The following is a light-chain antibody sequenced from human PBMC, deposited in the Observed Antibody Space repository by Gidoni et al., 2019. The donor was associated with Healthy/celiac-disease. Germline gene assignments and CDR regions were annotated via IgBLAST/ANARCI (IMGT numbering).Light chain of an antibody. V-gene: IGKV3-20*01. CDR2: GAS. J-gene: IGKJ2*01. Sequence: EIVLTQSPGPLSLSPGERTTLSCRASQSVSSSYLAWYQQKPGQAPRLLIYGASSRATGIPDRFSGSGSGTDFTHTISRLEPEDFAVYYCQQYGSSPSYTFGQGTKLEIK. CDR1: QSVSSSY. CDR3: QQYGSSPSYT.